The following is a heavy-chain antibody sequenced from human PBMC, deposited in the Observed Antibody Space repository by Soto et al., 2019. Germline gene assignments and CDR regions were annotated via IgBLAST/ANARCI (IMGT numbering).Heavy chain of an antibody. Sequence: QVHLHESGPGLVKPSGTLSLTCTVSNDSIGNYYWNWIRQSPGRGLEWIGYISYPGTTNYNPSLKSRVAISLDTSKKQFSLPLSSVTAADTAVYFCARGGVMVTDNWLDPWGQGTLVTVSS. CDR2: ISYPGTT. J-gene: IGHJ5*02. CDR1: NDSIGNYY. V-gene: IGHV4-59*08. D-gene: IGHD2-21*02. CDR3: ARGGVMVTDNWLDP.